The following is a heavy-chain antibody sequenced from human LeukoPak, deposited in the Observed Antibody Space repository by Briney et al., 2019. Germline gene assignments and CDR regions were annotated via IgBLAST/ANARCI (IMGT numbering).Heavy chain of an antibody. CDR2: ISGSGGST. J-gene: IGHJ4*02. V-gene: IGHV3-23*01. CDR1: GFTFSNYA. Sequence: PGGSLRLSCAASGFTFSNYAMNWVRQSPGKGLEWVLAISGSGGSTYYADSVKGRFTISRDNSKNTLYLQMNSLRAEDTAVYYCAQHKYGRGDWGQGTLVTVSS. D-gene: IGHD3-10*01. CDR3: AQHKYGRGD.